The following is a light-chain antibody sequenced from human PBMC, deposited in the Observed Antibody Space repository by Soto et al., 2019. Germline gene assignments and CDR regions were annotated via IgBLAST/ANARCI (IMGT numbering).Light chain of an antibody. Sequence: EIVMTQSPATLSVSPGERATLSCRASQSVSSNLAWYQQKPGQAPRLLISGASTRATGIPARFSGSESGTEFTHTISSLQSEDFAVYYCQQYNNWPFPFGPGTKVDIK. V-gene: IGKV3-15*01. CDR3: QQYNNWPFP. CDR2: GAS. J-gene: IGKJ3*01. CDR1: QSVSSN.